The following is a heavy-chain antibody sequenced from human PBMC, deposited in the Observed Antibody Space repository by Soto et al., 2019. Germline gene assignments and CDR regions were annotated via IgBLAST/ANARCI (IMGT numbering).Heavy chain of an antibody. D-gene: IGHD3-3*01. CDR3: ARSPVSIFGQLGADGFDF. Sequence: ASVKVSCKSSGYSFTDYYIHWLRQAPGPGLEWMGWITPNSGGPNYAPKFQGRVIMTRDTSIRTVYMELTRLTSDDTAVYFCARSPVSIFGQLGADGFDFWGEGTMVTVAS. V-gene: IGHV1-2*02. J-gene: IGHJ3*01. CDR1: GYSFTDYY. CDR2: ITPNSGGP.